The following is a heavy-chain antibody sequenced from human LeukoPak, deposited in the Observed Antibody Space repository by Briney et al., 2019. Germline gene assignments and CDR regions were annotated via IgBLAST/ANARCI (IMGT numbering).Heavy chain of an antibody. J-gene: IGHJ5*02. Sequence: SETLSLTCTVSGGSISSSSYYCGWIRQPPGKGLEWIGSIYHSGSTHYNPSLKSRVTLPVETSKNQFSLKLSSVTAADTAVYYCAGSTYDNWFDPWGQGTLVTVSS. CDR1: GGSISSSSYY. CDR3: AGSTYDNWFDP. CDR2: IYHSGST. D-gene: IGHD2-8*01. V-gene: IGHV4-39*01.